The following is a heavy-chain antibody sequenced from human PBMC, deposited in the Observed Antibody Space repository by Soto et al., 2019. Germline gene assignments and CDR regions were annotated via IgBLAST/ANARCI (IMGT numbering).Heavy chain of an antibody. D-gene: IGHD2-8*01. J-gene: IGHJ5*02. CDR2: ISAYNGNT. Sequence: QVQLVQSGAEVKKPGASVKVSCKASGYTFTSYGISWVRQAPGQGLEWMGWISAYNGNTNYAQKLQGRGTKNTDTSTSTAYMELRSLRSDDTAVYYCAREMGQEGQGWFDPWGQGTLVTVSS. CDR3: AREMGQEGQGWFDP. CDR1: GYTFTSYG. V-gene: IGHV1-18*01.